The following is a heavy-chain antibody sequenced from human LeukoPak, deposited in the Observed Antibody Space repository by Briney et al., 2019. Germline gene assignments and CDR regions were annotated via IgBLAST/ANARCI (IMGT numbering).Heavy chain of an antibody. J-gene: IGHJ4*02. Sequence: GGSLRLSCAASGFTFDDYAMHWVRQAPGKGLEWVSGISWNSGSIGYADSVKGRFTISRDNSKNTLYLQMNSLRAEDTAVYYCAKEGWFGELAWGYWGQGTLVTVSS. CDR2: ISWNSGSI. CDR3: AKEGWFGELAWGY. D-gene: IGHD3-10*01. CDR1: GFTFDDYA. V-gene: IGHV3-9*01.